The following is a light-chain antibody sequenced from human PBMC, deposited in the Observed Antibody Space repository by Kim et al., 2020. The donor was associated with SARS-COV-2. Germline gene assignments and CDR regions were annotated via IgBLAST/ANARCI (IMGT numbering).Light chain of an antibody. CDR1: RSDVGGYNY. Sequence: GKSVTISCTGTRSDVGGYNYASWYQQHPGKAPKLMIYDGSKRPSGVPDRFSASKSGNTASLTISGLLTEDEADYYCCSYAGSYTWVFGGGTQLTVL. V-gene: IGLV2-11*03. CDR2: DGS. J-gene: IGLJ3*02. CDR3: CSYAGSYTWV.